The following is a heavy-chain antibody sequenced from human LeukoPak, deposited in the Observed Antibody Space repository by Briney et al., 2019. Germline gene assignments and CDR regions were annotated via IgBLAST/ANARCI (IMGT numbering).Heavy chain of an antibody. CDR3: ARAAIGDTNWFDP. J-gene: IGHJ5*02. Sequence: SETLSLTCTVSGGSLSSHYWSWIRQPPGRGLEWIGYIYYSGSTNYNPSLKSRVTISVDTSKNQFSLKLSSVTAADTAVYYCARAAIGDTNWFDPWGQGTLVTVSS. V-gene: IGHV4-59*11. CDR2: IYYSGST. CDR1: GGSLSSHY. D-gene: IGHD3-10*01.